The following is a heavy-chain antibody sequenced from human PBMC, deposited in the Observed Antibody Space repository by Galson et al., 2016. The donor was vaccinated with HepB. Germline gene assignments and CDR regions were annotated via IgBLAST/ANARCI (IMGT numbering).Heavy chain of an antibody. J-gene: IGHJ3*02. CDR3: ARVPLLFVDAVGYDAFDI. CDR2: TYYRSKWHN. CDR1: GDSVSSDSAT. V-gene: IGHV6-1*01. Sequence: AISGDSVSSDSATWNWIRQSPSRGLEWLGRTYYRSKWHNDYALSVKSRISINADTSKNQLSLQLNSVSPEDTAVYYCARVPLLFVDAVGYDAFDIWGQGTLVTVSS. D-gene: IGHD3-22*01.